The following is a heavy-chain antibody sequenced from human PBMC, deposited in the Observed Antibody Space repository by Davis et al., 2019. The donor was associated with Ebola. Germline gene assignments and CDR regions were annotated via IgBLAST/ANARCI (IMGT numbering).Heavy chain of an antibody. CDR2: YYYTGST. Sequence: SETLSLTCAVSGGFVSSGGYSWSWIRQPPGKGLEWIGYYYYTGSTYYSPSLKSRVTISVDTSKNQFSLKLTSVTAADSAVYYLARPLDLVGATYFDFWGPGTLVTVSS. J-gene: IGHJ4*02. V-gene: IGHV4-30-4*07. CDR1: GGFVSSGGYS. D-gene: IGHD1-26*01. CDR3: ARPLDLVGATYFDF.